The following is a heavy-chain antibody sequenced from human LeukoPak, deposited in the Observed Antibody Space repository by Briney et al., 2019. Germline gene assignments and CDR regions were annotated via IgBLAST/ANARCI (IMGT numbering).Heavy chain of an antibody. V-gene: IGHV1-69*13. Sequence: ASVKVSCKASGYTFTSYDINWVRQATGQGLEWMGGIIPIFGTANYAQKFQGRVTITADESTSTAYMELSSLRSEDTAVYYCARGFSSSWYFSNWFDPWGQGTLVTVSS. CDR1: GYTFTSYD. D-gene: IGHD6-13*01. J-gene: IGHJ5*02. CDR2: IIPIFGTA. CDR3: ARGFSSSWYFSNWFDP.